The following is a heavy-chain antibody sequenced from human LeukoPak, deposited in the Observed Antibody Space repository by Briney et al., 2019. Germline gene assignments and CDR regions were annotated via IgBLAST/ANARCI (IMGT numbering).Heavy chain of an antibody. J-gene: IGHJ3*02. Sequence: GGSLRLSCAASGFTFSSYGMSWVRQAPGKGLEWVSAISGSGGSTYYADSVKGRFTISRDNSKNTLYLQMNSLRAEDTAVYYCARVAYCSSASCVVGAFDIWGQGTMVTVSS. CDR2: ISGSGGST. D-gene: IGHD2-2*01. V-gene: IGHV3-23*01. CDR1: GFTFSSYG. CDR3: ARVAYCSSASCVVGAFDI.